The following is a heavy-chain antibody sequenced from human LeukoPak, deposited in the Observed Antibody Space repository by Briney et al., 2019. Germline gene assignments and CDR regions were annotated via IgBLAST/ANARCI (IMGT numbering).Heavy chain of an antibody. CDR3: ARDHWKSSLFVYYYMDV. Sequence: SVKVSCKASGGTFSSYAISWVRQAPGQGLEWMGGIIPIFGTANYAQKFQGRVTITADESTSTAYMELSSLRSEDTAVYYCARDHWKSSLFVYYYMDVWGKGTTVTVSS. J-gene: IGHJ6*03. CDR1: GGTFSSYA. V-gene: IGHV1-69*01. D-gene: IGHD6-13*01. CDR2: IIPIFGTA.